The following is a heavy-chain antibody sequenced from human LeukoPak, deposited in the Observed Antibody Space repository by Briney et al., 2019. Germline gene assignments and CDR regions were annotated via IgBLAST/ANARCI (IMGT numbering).Heavy chain of an antibody. V-gene: IGHV4-39*07. J-gene: IGHJ3*02. Sequence: SETLSLTCTVSGGSISSSSYYWGWIRQPPGKGLEWIGSIYYSGSTYYNPSLKSRVTISVDTSKNQFSLKLSSVTAADTAVYYCARDSGHYDSTGYYWGLDIWGHGTMLTVSA. CDR1: GGSISSSSYY. D-gene: IGHD3-22*01. CDR3: ARDSGHYDSTGYYWGLDI. CDR2: IYYSGST.